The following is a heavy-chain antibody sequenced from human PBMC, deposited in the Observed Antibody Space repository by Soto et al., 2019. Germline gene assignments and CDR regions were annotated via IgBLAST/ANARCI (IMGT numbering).Heavy chain of an antibody. CDR1: GFTFSDYY. CDR3: ARVWSSSSPLGMDV. Sequence: QVQLVESGGGLVKPGGSLRLSCAASGFTFSDYYMSWIRQAPGKGLEWVSYISSSSSYTNYADSVKGRFTISRDNAKNSLDLQMNSRRAEDTAVYYCARVWSSSSPLGMDVWGQGTTVTVSS. V-gene: IGHV3-11*06. D-gene: IGHD6-6*01. CDR2: ISSSSSYT. J-gene: IGHJ6*02.